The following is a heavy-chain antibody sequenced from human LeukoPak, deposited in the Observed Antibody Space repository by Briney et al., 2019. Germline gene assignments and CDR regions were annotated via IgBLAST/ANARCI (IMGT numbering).Heavy chain of an antibody. CDR2: IYYSGST. D-gene: IGHD4-11*01. CDR3: ARNVVTTYYYYYYMDV. V-gene: IGHV4-59*01. Sequence: SETLSLTCTVSGGSISSYYWSWIRQPPGKGREWIGYIYYSGSTNYNPSLKSRVTISVDTSKNQFSLKLSSVTAADTAVYYCARNVVTTYYYYYYMDVWGKGTTVTVSS. CDR1: GGSISSYY. J-gene: IGHJ6*03.